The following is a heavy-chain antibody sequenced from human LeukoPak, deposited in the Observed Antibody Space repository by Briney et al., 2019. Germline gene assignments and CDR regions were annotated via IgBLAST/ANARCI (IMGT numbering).Heavy chain of an antibody. CDR3: AGGLGTWYFDL. J-gene: IGHJ2*01. D-gene: IGHD7-27*01. CDR1: GGSISRSGYY. Sequence: SETLSLTCTVSGGSISRSGYYWGWIRQPPGKGLEWIGSIYYNGNTYYNPSLKSRVTISVDTSKNQFSLKLSSVTAADTAVYYCAGGLGTWYFDLWGRGTLVTVSS. V-gene: IGHV4-39*01. CDR2: IYYNGNT.